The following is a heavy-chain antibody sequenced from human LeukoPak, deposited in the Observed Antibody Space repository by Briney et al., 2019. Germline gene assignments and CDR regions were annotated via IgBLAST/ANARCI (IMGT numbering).Heavy chain of an antibody. CDR3: ARGWQQLKVEGY. D-gene: IGHD6-13*01. V-gene: IGHV3-30*03. J-gene: IGHJ4*02. CDR1: GFTFSNYG. Sequence: GGSLRLSCAASGFTFSNYGMHWVRQAPGKGLEWMAVISYDGNKYYADSVKGRFTISRDNSKNTLYLQMNSLRAEDTAVYYCARGWQQLKVEGYWGQGTLVTVSS. CDR2: ISYDGNK.